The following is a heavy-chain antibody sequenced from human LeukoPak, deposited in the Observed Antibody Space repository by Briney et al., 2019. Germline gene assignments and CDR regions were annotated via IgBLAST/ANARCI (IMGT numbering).Heavy chain of an antibody. Sequence: GGSLRLSCAASAFTFSTYAMSWVRQAPGEGLEWVSAISGSGGTTYYADSVKGRFTISRDNSKNTLYLQMNSLRAEDTAVYYCAKAQVALPRFYYFDYWGQGTLVTVSS. V-gene: IGHV3-23*01. CDR1: AFTFSTYA. D-gene: IGHD2-15*01. J-gene: IGHJ4*02. CDR2: ISGSGGTT. CDR3: AKAQVALPRFYYFDY.